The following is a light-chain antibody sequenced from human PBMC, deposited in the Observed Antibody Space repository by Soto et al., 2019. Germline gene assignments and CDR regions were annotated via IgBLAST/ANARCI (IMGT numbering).Light chain of an antibody. CDR1: QSVSSN. Sequence: EIVMTQSPATLSVSPGERATLSCRASQSVSSNLAWYQQKPGQAPRVLIYGASARATGIPARFSGSGSGTEFTLTISSLQSEDVAVYYCQQYNNWPPWTFGQGTKVEIK. V-gene: IGKV3-15*01. CDR2: GAS. J-gene: IGKJ1*01. CDR3: QQYNNWPPWT.